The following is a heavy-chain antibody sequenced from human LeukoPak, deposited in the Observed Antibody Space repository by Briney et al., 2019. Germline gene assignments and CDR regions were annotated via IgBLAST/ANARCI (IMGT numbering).Heavy chain of an antibody. CDR3: ARARHSVGVLPAAPPHY. D-gene: IGHD2-2*01. V-gene: IGHV1-69*13. Sequence: ASVKVPCKASGGAFSSYAISWVRQAPGQGLEWMGGIIPIFGTANYAQKFQGRVTITADESTSTAYMELSSLRSEDTAVYYCARARHSVGVLPAAPPHYWGHGTLVTVSS. CDR2: IIPIFGTA. CDR1: GGAFSSYA. J-gene: IGHJ4*01.